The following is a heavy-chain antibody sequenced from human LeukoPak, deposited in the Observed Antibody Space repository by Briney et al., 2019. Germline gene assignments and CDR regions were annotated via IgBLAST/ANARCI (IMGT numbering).Heavy chain of an antibody. CDR3: ARGVGVLRFLEWSFDY. CDR1: GYTFTGYY. Sequence: ASVKVSCTASGYTFTGYYMHWVRQAPGQGLEWMGWINPNSGGTNYAQKFQGRVTMTRDTSISTAYMELSRLRSDDTAVYYCARGVGVLRFLEWSFDYWGQGTLVTVSS. V-gene: IGHV1-2*02. J-gene: IGHJ4*02. D-gene: IGHD3-3*01. CDR2: INPNSGGT.